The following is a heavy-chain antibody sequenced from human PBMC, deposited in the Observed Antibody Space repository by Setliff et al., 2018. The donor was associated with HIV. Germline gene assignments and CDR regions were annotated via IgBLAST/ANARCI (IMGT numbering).Heavy chain of an antibody. D-gene: IGHD4-17*01. CDR3: ARAFYGDRFYFDY. J-gene: IGHJ4*02. Sequence: SETLSLTCTVSGGPISSYYWSWIRQPPGKGLEWIGYTYTSGSTNYNPSLKSRVTISVDTSKNQFSLKLSSVTAADTAVYYCARAFYGDRFYFDYWGQGTLVTVSS. CDR1: GGPISSYY. V-gene: IGHV4-4*08. CDR2: TYTSGST.